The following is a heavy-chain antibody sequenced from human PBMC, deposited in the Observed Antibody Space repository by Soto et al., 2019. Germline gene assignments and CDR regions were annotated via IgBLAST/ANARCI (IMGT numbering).Heavy chain of an antibody. D-gene: IGHD1-7*01. J-gene: IGHJ6*02. CDR2: ISSSGSTI. Sequence: PGGSLRLSCAASGFTFKNYEMNWVRQAPGKGLEWVSYISSSGSTIYYADSVKGRFTISRENAKDSLYLQMNSLRVEDTAVYYCARDGGTALLGYHYFYGMDVWGQGTTVTVSS. CDR1: GFTFKNYE. V-gene: IGHV3-48*03. CDR3: ARDGGTALLGYHYFYGMDV.